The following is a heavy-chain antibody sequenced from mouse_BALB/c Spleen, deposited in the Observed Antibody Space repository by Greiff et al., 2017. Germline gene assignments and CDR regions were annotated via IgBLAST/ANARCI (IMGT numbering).Heavy chain of an antibody. Sequence: VHLVESGPGLVAPSQSLSITCTVSGFSLTSYGVHWVRQPPGKGLEWLGVIWAGGSTNYNSALMSRLSISKDNSKSQVFLKMNSLQTDDTAMYYCARDYSRLTSSFYYAMDYWGQGTSVTVSS. V-gene: IGHV2-9*02. CDR1: GFSLTSYG. D-gene: IGHD1-2*01. CDR2: IWAGGST. J-gene: IGHJ4*01. CDR3: ARDYSRLTSSFYYAMDY.